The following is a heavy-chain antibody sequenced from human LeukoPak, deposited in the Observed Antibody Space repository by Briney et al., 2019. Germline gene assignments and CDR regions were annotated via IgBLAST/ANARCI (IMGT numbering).Heavy chain of an antibody. J-gene: IGHJ4*02. D-gene: IGHD3-10*01. CDR2: INPNSGGT. Sequence: ASVKVSCKASGYTFTGYYMHWVRQAPGQGLEWMGWINPNSGGTNYAQKFQGRVTMTRDTSISTAYMELSRLRSDDTAVYYCARVLDLVTMVRGVEYYFDYWGQGTLVTVSS. V-gene: IGHV1-2*02. CDR3: ARVLDLVTMVRGVEYYFDY. CDR1: GYTFTGYY.